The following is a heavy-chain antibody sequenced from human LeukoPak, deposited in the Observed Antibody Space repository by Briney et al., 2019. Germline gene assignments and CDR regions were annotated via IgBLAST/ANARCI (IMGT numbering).Heavy chain of an antibody. V-gene: IGHV3-7*01. CDR2: INQDGSSK. CDR1: GLTFSSYW. Sequence: GGSLRLSCAASGLTFSSYWMSWVRQAPGKGLEWVANINQDGSSKIYVDSVKGRFTISRDNVQNSLYLQMDSLRAEDTAVYYCARTATYDSSGYPFDYWGQGTLVTVSS. J-gene: IGHJ4*02. D-gene: IGHD3-22*01. CDR3: ARTATYDSSGYPFDY.